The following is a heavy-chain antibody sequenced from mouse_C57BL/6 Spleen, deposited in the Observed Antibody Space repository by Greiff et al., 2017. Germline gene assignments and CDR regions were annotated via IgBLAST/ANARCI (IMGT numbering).Heavy chain of an antibody. CDR3: TVNYYGNWYFEV. Sequence: EVQLVESGGGLVQPGGSMKLTCVASGFTFSNYWMNWVRQSPEKGLEWVAQIRLKSDNYANNYAESVKGRLTISRDDSKSSVYLQMNNLRAEDTGIYYCTVNYYGNWYFEVWGTWTTVTVSS. CDR2: IRLKSDNYAN. J-gene: IGHJ1*03. V-gene: IGHV6-3*01. CDR1: GFTFSNYW. D-gene: IGHD1-1*01.